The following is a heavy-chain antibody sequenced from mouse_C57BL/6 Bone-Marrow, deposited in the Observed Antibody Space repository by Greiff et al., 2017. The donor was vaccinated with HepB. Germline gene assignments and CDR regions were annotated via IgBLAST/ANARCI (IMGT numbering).Heavy chain of an antibody. V-gene: IGHV1-82*01. CDR1: GYAFSSSW. J-gene: IGHJ2*01. D-gene: IGHD1-1*01. Sequence: QVQLKQSGPELVKPGASVKISCKASGYAFSSSWMNWVKQRPGKGLEWIGRIYPGDGDTNYNGKFKGKATLTADKSSSTAYMQLSSLTSEDSAVYFCARCRGSSFYFDYWGQGTTLTVSS. CDR2: IYPGDGDT. CDR3: ARCRGSSFYFDY.